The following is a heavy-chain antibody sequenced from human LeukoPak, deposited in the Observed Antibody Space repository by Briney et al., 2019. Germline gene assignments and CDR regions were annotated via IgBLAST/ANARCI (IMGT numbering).Heavy chain of an antibody. Sequence: SETPSLTCTVSGGSISGSYWNWIRQPPGKGLEWIGYIYSSGSTNYNPSLKSRVTISVDTSKNQFSLRLSSVTAADTAVYYCARKGHFDFTFDYWGQGTLVTVSS. CDR3: ARKGHFDFTFDY. V-gene: IGHV4-59*01. CDR1: GGSISGSY. J-gene: IGHJ4*02. CDR2: IYSSGST. D-gene: IGHD3-9*01.